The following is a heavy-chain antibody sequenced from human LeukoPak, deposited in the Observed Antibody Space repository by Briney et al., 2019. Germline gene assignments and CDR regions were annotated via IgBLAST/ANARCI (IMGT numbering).Heavy chain of an antibody. J-gene: IGHJ6*02. D-gene: IGHD5-12*01. V-gene: IGHV3-23*01. Sequence: GGSLRLSCAASGFNFSTSPMSWVRQPPGKGLEWVSAMNNGPGATFYRDSVRGRFTISRDDSKSTLYLQMNSLRAEDTGTYYCAKTHYDLLDVWGQGTTVTVSS. CDR2: MNNGPGAT. CDR3: AKTHYDLLDV. CDR1: GFNFSTSP.